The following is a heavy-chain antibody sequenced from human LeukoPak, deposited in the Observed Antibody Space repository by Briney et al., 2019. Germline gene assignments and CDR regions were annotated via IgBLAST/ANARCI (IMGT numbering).Heavy chain of an antibody. J-gene: IGHJ6*02. CDR2: ISTDSGDT. Sequence: GASVKVSCKASGYTFTSYGISWVRQAPGQGLEWMGWISTDSGDTTYAHNLQGRVTMTTDTFTSTAYMELRSLRSDDTAVYYYATHFIAVSNYYGMDVWGQGTTVTVSS. D-gene: IGHD6-19*01. CDR1: GYTFTSYG. CDR3: ATHFIAVSNYYGMDV. V-gene: IGHV1-18*01.